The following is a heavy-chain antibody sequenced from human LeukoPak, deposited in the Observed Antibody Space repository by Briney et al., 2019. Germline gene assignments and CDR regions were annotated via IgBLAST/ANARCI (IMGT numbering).Heavy chain of an antibody. CDR3: ARGSSGNDLDV. J-gene: IGHJ6*02. CDR2: LRVYNGNT. D-gene: IGHD1-1*01. CDR1: GNTFTSYG. V-gene: IGHV1-18*01. Sequence: ASVKVSCKASGNTFTSYGISWVRQAPGQGLEWMGWLRVYNGNTNYAQKLQGRVTMTTDTSTTTAYMELRSLRSDDTAVYYCARGSSGNDLDVWGQGTTVTVSS.